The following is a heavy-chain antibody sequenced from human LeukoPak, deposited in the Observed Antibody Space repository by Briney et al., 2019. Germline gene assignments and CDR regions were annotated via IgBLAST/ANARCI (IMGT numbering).Heavy chain of an antibody. CDR1: GYTFTSYD. D-gene: IGHD3-10*01. CDR3: ARLPPNPTTVLETLYYGSGSYYNKSDY. CDR2: MNPNSGNT. J-gene: IGHJ4*02. V-gene: IGHV1-8*01. Sequence: ASVKVSCKASGYTFTSYDINWVRQATGQGLEWMGWMNPNSGNTGYAQKFQGRVTMTRNTSISTAYMELSSLRSEDTAVYYCARLPPNPTTVLETLYYGSGSYYNKSDYWGQGTLVTVSS.